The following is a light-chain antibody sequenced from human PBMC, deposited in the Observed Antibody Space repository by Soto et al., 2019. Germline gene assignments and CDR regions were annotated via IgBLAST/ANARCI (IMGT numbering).Light chain of an antibody. J-gene: IGLJ1*01. CDR2: DVS. Sequence: QSALTQPASVSGSPGQSITISCTGTSSDVGGHNYVSWYQQHPGKAPKLMISDVSNRPSGVSNRFSGSKSGNTASLTISGLQAEDEADYYCSSYTSSSTPYVFGTGTKLTVL. V-gene: IGLV2-14*01. CDR3: SSYTSSSTPYV. CDR1: SSDVGGHNY.